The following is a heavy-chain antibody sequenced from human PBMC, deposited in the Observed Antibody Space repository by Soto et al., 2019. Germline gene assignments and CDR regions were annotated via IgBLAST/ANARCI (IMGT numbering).Heavy chain of an antibody. CDR1: GFTFSSFG. CDR3: AKDSMGDHYGMDV. V-gene: IGHV3-30*18. CDR2: ISFDGSNK. D-gene: IGHD1-26*01. Sequence: QVQLVESGGGVVQPGRSLRLSCAASGFTFSSFGMHWVRQAPGKGLEWVAVISFDGSNKYYADSVKGRFSISRDNSKNTLFMQMNSLRAEDTAVYYCAKDSMGDHYGMDVW. J-gene: IGHJ6*01.